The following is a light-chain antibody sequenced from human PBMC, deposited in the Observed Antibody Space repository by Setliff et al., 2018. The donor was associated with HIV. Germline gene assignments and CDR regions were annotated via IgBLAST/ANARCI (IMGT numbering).Light chain of an antibody. CDR2: DVS. V-gene: IGLV2-14*03. CDR3: SSYTSSSTLNYV. CDR1: SSDIGGYDF. Sequence: QSALAQPASVSGSPGQSITISCTGTSSDIGGYDFVSWYRQHPGKAPKLMIFDVSHRPSGVSNRFSGPKSGTTASLTISGLQAEDEADYYCSSYTSSSTLNYVFGTGTKVTVL. J-gene: IGLJ1*01.